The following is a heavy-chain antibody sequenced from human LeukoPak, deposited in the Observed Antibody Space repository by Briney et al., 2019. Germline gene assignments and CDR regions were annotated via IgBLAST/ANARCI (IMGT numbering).Heavy chain of an antibody. CDR1: GGSFSGYY. D-gene: IGHD5-12*01. CDR3: ARGTWIKRFFDY. Sequence: PSETLSLTCAVYGGSFSGYYWSWIRQPPGKGLEWIGEINHSGSTNYNPSLKSRVTISVDTSKNQFSVKLSSVTAADTAVYYCARGTWIKRFFDYWGQGTLVTVSS. V-gene: IGHV4-34*01. J-gene: IGHJ4*02. CDR2: INHSGST.